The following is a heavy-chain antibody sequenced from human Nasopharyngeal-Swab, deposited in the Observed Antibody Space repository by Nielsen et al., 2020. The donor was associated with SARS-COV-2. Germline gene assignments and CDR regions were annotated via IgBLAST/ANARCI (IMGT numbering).Heavy chain of an antibody. Sequence: ESLKISCTVSGGSISSYYWSWIRQPPGKGLEWIGYIYYSGSTNYNPSLKSRVTISVDTSKNQFSLKLSSVTAADTAVYYCARAYDYVWGSYRYKLDAFDIWGQGTMVTVSS. D-gene: IGHD3-16*02. CDR3: ARAYDYVWGSYRYKLDAFDI. V-gene: IGHV4-59*13. CDR1: GGSISSYY. J-gene: IGHJ3*02. CDR2: IYYSGST.